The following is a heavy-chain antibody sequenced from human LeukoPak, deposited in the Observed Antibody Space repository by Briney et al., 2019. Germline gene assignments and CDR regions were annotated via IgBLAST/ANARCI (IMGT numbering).Heavy chain of an antibody. J-gene: IGHJ4*02. CDR3: ARRRGLEQLWLIRGEFDY. CDR1: GGSISTSSYY. CDR2: IYYNGST. D-gene: IGHD5-18*01. Sequence: PSETLSLTCTVSGGSISTSSYYWGWIRQPPGKGLQWIGSIYYNGSTYYNPSLKSRVIISVDTSKNQFSLKLSSVTAADTAVYYCARRRGLEQLWLIRGEFDYWGQGTLVTVSS. V-gene: IGHV4-39*01.